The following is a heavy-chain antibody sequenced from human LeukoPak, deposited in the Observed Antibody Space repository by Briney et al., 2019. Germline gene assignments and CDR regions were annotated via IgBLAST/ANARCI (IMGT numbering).Heavy chain of an antibody. CDR1: GGSISSYY. Sequence: SETLSLTCTVSGGSISSYYWNWIRQPPGKGLEWIGYISYSGSTNYNPSLKSRVTISVDTSKNQFSLKLSSVTAADTAVYYCARGYCSGGSCYRGSNWFDPWGQGTLVTVSS. CDR3: ARGYCSGGSCYRGSNWFDP. CDR2: ISYSGST. V-gene: IGHV4-59*01. D-gene: IGHD2-15*01. J-gene: IGHJ5*02.